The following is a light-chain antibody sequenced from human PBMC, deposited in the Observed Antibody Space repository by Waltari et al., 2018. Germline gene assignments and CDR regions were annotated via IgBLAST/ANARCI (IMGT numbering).Light chain of an antibody. CDR3: AVWDDSLNGPV. Sequence: QSVLTQPPSASGTPRQRVTISCSGSSSNIVSNTVNWYQQLPGTAPKLLIYSNNQRPSGVPDRVPGSKSGTSASLAISGLQSEDGADYYCAVWDDSLNGPVFGGGTKLTVL. V-gene: IGLV1-44*01. CDR2: SNN. CDR1: SSNIVSNT. J-gene: IGLJ2*01.